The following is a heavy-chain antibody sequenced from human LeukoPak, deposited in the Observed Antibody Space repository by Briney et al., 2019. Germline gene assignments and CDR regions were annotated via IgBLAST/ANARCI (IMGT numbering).Heavy chain of an antibody. Sequence: GGSLRLSCVASGFTFSSFWMSWVRQAPGKGLEWVANIKEDGSAKFYVDSVKGRFTISRDNAKNSLYLQMNSLRAEDTAVYYCARDPRRLGGLWGQGTLVTVSS. V-gene: IGHV3-7*01. CDR2: IKEDGSAK. CDR1: GFTFSSFW. CDR3: ARDPRRLGGL. D-gene: IGHD3-16*01. J-gene: IGHJ4*02.